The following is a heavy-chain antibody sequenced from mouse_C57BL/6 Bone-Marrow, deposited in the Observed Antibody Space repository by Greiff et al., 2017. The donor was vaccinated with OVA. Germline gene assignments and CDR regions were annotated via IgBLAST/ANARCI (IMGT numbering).Heavy chain of an antibody. CDR2: ISDGGSYT. D-gene: IGHD1-1*01. J-gene: IGHJ2*01. CDR1: GFTFSSYA. V-gene: IGHV5-4*01. Sequence: EVQLVESGGGLVKPGGSLKLSCAASGFTFSSYAMSWVRQTPEKRLEWVATISDGGSYTYYPDNVKGRFTISRDNAKNNLYLQMSHLKSEDTAMYYCARGLEGSSSYGFDYWGQGTTLTVSS. CDR3: ARGLEGSSSYGFDY.